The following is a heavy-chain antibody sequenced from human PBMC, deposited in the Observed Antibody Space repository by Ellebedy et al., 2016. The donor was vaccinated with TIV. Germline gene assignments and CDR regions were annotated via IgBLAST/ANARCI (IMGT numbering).Heavy chain of an antibody. CDR1: GYTFTGYY. V-gene: IGHV1-2*02. J-gene: IGHJ6*02. CDR3: ARDESSSWYLPTYYYYYGMDV. CDR2: INPNSGGT. Sequence: ASVKVSXXASGYTFTGYYMHWVRQAPGQGLEWMGWINPNSGGTNYAQKFQGRVTMTRDTSISTAYMELSRLRSDDTAVYYCARDESSSWYLPTYYYYYGMDVWGQGTTVTVSS. D-gene: IGHD6-13*01.